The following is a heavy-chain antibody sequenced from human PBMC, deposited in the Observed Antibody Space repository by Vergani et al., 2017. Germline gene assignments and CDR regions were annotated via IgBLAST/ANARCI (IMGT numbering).Heavy chain of an antibody. V-gene: IGHV3-48*01. CDR2: ISSSSSTI. D-gene: IGHD3-16*02. CDR3: ARAPYDYVWGSYRYGFDY. J-gene: IGHJ4*02. Sequence: EVQLVESGGGLVQPGGSLRLSCAASGFTFSSYSMNWVRQAPGKGLEWVSYISSSSSTIYYADSVKGRFTISRDNAKNSLYLQMNSLRAEDTAVYYCARAPYDYVWGSYRYGFDYWGQGTLVTVSS. CDR1: GFTFSSYS.